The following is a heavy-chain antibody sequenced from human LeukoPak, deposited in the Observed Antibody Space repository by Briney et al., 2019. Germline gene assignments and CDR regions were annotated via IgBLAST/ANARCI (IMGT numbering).Heavy chain of an antibody. J-gene: IGHJ4*02. D-gene: IGHD3-10*01. CDR2: ISGNGGST. V-gene: IGHV3-23*01. Sequence: GGSLRLSCAASGFTFTSYAISWVRQAPGKGLEWVSAISGNGGSTYYADSVKGRFTISRDNANNSLFLQMSSLRAEDTAMYYCARPGGSGNFYIYWGQGTLVTVSS. CDR1: GFTFTSYA. CDR3: ARPGGSGNFYIY.